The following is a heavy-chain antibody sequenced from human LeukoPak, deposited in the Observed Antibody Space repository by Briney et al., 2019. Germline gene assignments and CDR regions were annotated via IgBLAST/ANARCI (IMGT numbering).Heavy chain of an antibody. CDR2: IYYSGST. D-gene: IGHD4-11*01. CDR1: GGSISSSSYY. CDR3: ARDRRTADYSNYVLLYYYYYMDV. J-gene: IGHJ6*03. V-gene: IGHV4-39*07. Sequence: SETLSLTCTVSGGSISSSSYYWGWIRQPPGKGLEWIGSIYYSGSTYYNPSLKSRVTISVDTSKNQFSLKLSSVTAADTAVYYCARDRRTADYSNYVLLYYYYYMDVWGKGTTVTVSS.